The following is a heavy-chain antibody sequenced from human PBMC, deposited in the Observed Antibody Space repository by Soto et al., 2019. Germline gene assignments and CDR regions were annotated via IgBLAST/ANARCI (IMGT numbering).Heavy chain of an antibody. D-gene: IGHD6-13*01. CDR3: ARNEIAAASGNNWFDP. CDR1: GGSTSSGNW. CDR2: IYHSGST. V-gene: IGHV4-4*02. Sequence: SDTYAVSGGSTSSGNWCRCGRRPPGKGLEWIGEIYHSGSTNSNPSLKSRVTISVDKSKNQFSLKLSSVTAADTAVYYCARNEIAAASGNNWFDPWGQGTLV. J-gene: IGHJ5*02.